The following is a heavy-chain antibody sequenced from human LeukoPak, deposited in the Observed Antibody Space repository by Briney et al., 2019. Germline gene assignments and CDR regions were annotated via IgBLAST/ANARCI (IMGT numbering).Heavy chain of an antibody. Sequence: SETLSLTCTVSGGSISSYYWSWIRQPPGKGLEWIGYVFYSGSTNYNPSLKSRVTISVDTSENQFSLRLSSMTAADTAVYYCASLSLGYCSSTSCRGDWYFDLWGRGTLVTVSS. J-gene: IGHJ2*01. V-gene: IGHV4-59*08. CDR3: ASLSLGYCSSTSCRGDWYFDL. CDR1: GGSISSYY. D-gene: IGHD2-2*01. CDR2: VFYSGST.